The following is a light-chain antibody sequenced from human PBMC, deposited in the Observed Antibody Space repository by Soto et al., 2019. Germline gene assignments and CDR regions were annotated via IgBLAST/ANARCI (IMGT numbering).Light chain of an antibody. J-gene: IGKJ1*01. Sequence: EIVLTQSPGTVSLSPVERATLSFMASQSVSSTYLVWYQQKPGQAPGLLIYGATSRASGIPDRFSGSGSGTDFTLTISRLETEDFAVYYCQQYGSSWTFGQGTKVDIK. CDR3: QQYGSSWT. CDR2: GAT. CDR1: QSVSSTY. V-gene: IGKV3-20*01.